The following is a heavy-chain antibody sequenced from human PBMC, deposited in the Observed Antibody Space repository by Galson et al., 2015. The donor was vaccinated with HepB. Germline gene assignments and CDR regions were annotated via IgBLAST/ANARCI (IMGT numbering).Heavy chain of an antibody. J-gene: IGHJ5*02. V-gene: IGHV3-11*01. D-gene: IGHD6-25*01. CDR2: ISTSGSTI. CDR1: GFTFSDYY. Sequence: SLRLSCAASGFTFSDYYMTWIRQAPGKGLEWVSYISTSGSTIFYADSVKGRFTISRDNAKNSLYLQMKSLRAEDTAVYYCARAALGWFDPWGQGTLVTVSS. CDR3: ARAALGWFDP.